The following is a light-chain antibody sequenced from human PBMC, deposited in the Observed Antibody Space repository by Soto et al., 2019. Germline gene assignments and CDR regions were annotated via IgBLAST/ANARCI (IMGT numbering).Light chain of an antibody. J-gene: IGLJ2*01. CDR1: SSNIGAGYD. CDR2: GNS. Sequence: QSVLTQPPSVSGAPGQRVTISCTGSSSNIGAGYDVHWYQQLPGTAPKLLIYGNSKRPSGVPDRFSGSKSGTSASLAITGLQADDEADYYCQSYDSSLSGSVFGGGTKVTVL. V-gene: IGLV1-40*01. CDR3: QSYDSSLSGSV.